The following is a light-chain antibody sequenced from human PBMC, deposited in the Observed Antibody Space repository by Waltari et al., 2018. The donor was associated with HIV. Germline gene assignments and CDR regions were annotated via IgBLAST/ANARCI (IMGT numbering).Light chain of an antibody. CDR1: QDIRNY. CDR3: QQCDSVPRN. Sequence: DIQMTQSPSSLSASVGDRVTITCQASQDIRNYLNWFQQKPGEAPKLLIYDASNLGPGVPSRFSGGESGGDFTYSITSLQRGDIAAYCCQQCDSVPRNFGQATRLNMK. V-gene: IGKV1-33*01. J-gene: IGKJ5*01. CDR2: DAS.